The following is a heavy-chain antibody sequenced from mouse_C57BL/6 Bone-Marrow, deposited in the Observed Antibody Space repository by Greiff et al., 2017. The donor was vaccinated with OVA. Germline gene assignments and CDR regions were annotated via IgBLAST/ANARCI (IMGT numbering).Heavy chain of an antibody. D-gene: IGHD1-1*01. CDR3: ARPPNTTVVAPYAMDY. CDR2: ISSGGIYT. Sequence: EVKLMESGGDLVKPGGSLKLSCAASGFTFSSYGMSWVRQTPDKRLEWVATISSGGIYTYYPDSVKGRFTISRDNAKNTLYLQMSSLKSEDTAMYYCARPPNTTVVAPYAMDYWGQGTSVTVSS. V-gene: IGHV5-6*01. CDR1: GFTFSSYG. J-gene: IGHJ4*01.